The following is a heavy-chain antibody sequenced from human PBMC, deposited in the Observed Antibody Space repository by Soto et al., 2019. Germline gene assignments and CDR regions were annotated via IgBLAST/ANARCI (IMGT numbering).Heavy chain of an antibody. Sequence: SVKVSCKASGDTFSTYTITWMRQAPGQGLEWMGGIIPRSATSNYAQKFQGRVTITADESTNTAYMELSSLRSEDTAVYYCARVHLGGFVQAFDIWGQGTMVTVSS. CDR3: ARVHLGGFVQAFDI. CDR1: GDTFSTYT. V-gene: IGHV1-69*13. CDR2: IIPRSATS. D-gene: IGHD1-1*01. J-gene: IGHJ3*02.